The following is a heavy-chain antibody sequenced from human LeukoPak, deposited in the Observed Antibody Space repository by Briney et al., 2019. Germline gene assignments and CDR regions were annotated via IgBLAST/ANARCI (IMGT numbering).Heavy chain of an antibody. D-gene: IGHD3-10*01. CDR1: GCSISSSNW. CDR3: ANRMVRGVIITAFDI. CDR2: IYHSGST. J-gene: IGHJ3*02. Sequence: PSETRSLTCAVSGCSISSSNWWSWVRQPPGKGLEWIGEIYHSGSTNYNPSLKSRVTISVDKFKNQFSLKLSSVTAADTAVYYCANRMVRGVIITAFDIWGQGTMVTVSS. V-gene: IGHV4-4*02.